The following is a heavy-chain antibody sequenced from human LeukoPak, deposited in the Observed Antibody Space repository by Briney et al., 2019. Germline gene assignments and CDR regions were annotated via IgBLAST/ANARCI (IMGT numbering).Heavy chain of an antibody. D-gene: IGHD5-18*01. CDR3: ARVGLGYNYYYYYMGV. CDR1: GFTFTGYQ. Sequence: ASLKVSCKASGFTFTGYQMHWVRQAPGQGLEWMGRVDPNTGDTNYAQQFQGRVTMTGDTSTTTAYMELSGLRSDDTAVYYCARVGLGYNYYYYYMGVWGKGTPVTVSS. V-gene: IGHV1-2*06. CDR2: VDPNTGDT. J-gene: IGHJ6*03.